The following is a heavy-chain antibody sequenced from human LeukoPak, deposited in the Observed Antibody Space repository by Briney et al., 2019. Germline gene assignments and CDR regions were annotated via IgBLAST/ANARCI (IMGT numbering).Heavy chain of an antibody. V-gene: IGHV3-21*01. CDR1: GFTFSSYS. CDR2: ISSSSSYI. CDR3: ARDGNGRYYSY. J-gene: IGHJ4*02. D-gene: IGHD1-26*01. Sequence: GGSLRLSCAASGFTFSSYSMNWVRQAPGKGLEWVSSISSSSSYIYYADSVKGRFTISRDNAKNSLYLQMNSPRAEDTAVYYCARDGNGRYYSYWGQGTLVTVSS.